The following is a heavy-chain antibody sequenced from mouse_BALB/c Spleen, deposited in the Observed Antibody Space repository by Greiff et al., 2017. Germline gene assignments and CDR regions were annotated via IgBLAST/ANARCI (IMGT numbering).Heavy chain of an antibody. Sequence: VQLQQSGAELARPGSSVKMSCKASGYTFTSYTMHWVKQRPGQGLEWIGYINPSSGYTNYNQKFKDKATLTADKSSSTAYMQLSSLTSEDSAVYYCARSDYGSSYWFAYWGQGTLVTVSA. CDR1: GYTFTSYT. V-gene: IGHV1-4*01. CDR3: ARSDYGSSYWFAY. J-gene: IGHJ3*01. CDR2: INPSSGYT. D-gene: IGHD1-1*01.